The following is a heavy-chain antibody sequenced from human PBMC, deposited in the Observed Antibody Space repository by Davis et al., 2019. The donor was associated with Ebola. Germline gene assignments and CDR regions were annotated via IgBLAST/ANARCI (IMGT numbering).Heavy chain of an antibody. CDR1: GFTFSTYS. CDR2: ISSDSDYI. J-gene: IGHJ4*02. V-gene: IGHV3-21*01. Sequence: PGGSLRLSCAASGFTFSTYSMSWVRQAPGKGLEWVSSISSDSDYIYYADSAKGRFTISRDNSKNTLYLEMSSLRAEDTAVYYCARAADSSGYFPHFWGQGTLVIVSS. D-gene: IGHD3-22*01. CDR3: ARAADSSGYFPHF.